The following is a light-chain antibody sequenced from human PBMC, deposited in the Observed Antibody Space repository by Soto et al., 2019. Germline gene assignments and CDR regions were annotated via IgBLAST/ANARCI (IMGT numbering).Light chain of an antibody. CDR2: GAS. CDR1: QSVSHY. V-gene: IGKV3-15*01. J-gene: IGKJ1*01. Sequence: EIVMTQSPATLSVSPGERATLSCRASQSVSHYLAWYQQKPGQAPRLLIYGASTRATGIPARLSGSGSGTEFTLTISSLQSEDFAVYYCHQYNHWPRTFGQGTKVEIK. CDR3: HQYNHWPRT.